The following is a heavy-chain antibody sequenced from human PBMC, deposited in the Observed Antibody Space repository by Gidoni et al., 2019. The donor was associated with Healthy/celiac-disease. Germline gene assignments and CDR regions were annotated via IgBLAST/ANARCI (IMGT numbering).Heavy chain of an antibody. CDR1: GGPISRGGSS. CDR3: ARGDGYCSGGSCFNWFDP. CDR2: IYHSGST. V-gene: IGHV4-30-2*01. D-gene: IGHD2-15*01. J-gene: IGHJ5*02. Sequence: QLQLQESGSGLVKPSQTLSLTCAVSGGPISRGGSSWSWIRQPPGKGLEWIGYIYHSGSTYYNPSLKSRVTISVDRSKNQFSLKLSSVTAADTAVYYCARGDGYCSGGSCFNWFDPWGQGTLVTVSS.